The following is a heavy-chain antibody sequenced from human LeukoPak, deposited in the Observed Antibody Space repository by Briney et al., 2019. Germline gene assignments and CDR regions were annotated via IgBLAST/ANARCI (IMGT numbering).Heavy chain of an antibody. Sequence: GGSLRLSCAASGFTFSSYAMSWVRQAPGKGLEWVSAISGSGGSTYYADSVKGRFTISRDNSKNTLYLQTNSLRAEDTAVYYCAKYVGEVTIFGVVIPPHSASDYWGQGTLVTVSS. V-gene: IGHV3-23*01. CDR3: AKYVGEVTIFGVVIPPHSASDY. CDR2: ISGSGGST. J-gene: IGHJ4*02. D-gene: IGHD3-3*01. CDR1: GFTFSSYA.